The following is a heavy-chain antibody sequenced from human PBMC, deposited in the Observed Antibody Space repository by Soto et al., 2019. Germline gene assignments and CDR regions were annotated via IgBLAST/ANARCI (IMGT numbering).Heavy chain of an antibody. J-gene: IGHJ4*02. V-gene: IGHV3-30*18. D-gene: IGHD5-18*01. CDR3: AKGSTAMTYFDY. CDR2: ISYDGSNK. Sequence: QVQLVESGGGVVQPGRSLRLSCAASGFTFSSYGMHWVRQAPGKGLEWVAVISYDGSNKYYADSVKGRFTISRDNSKNTPFLQMNRLRAEDTAVYYCAKGSTAMTYFDYWGQGTLVTVSS. CDR1: GFTFSSYG.